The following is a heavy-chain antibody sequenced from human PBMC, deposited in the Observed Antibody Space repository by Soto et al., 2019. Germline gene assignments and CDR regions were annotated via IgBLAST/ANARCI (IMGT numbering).Heavy chain of an antibody. J-gene: IGHJ6*02. CDR3: ARVEGYDSSGYYSGYYYYGMDV. CDR1: GYTFTSYA. D-gene: IGHD3-22*01. CDR2: INAGNGNT. Sequence: QVQLVQSGAEVKKPGASVKVSCKASGYTFTSYAMHWVRQAPGQRLEWMGWINAGNGNTKYSQKFQGRVTITRDTSASTAYVELSSLRSEDTAVYYCARVEGYDSSGYYSGYYYYGMDVWGQGTTVTVSS. V-gene: IGHV1-3*01.